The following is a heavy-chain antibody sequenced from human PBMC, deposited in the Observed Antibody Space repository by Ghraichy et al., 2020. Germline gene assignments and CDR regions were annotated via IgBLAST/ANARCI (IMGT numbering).Heavy chain of an antibody. CDR2: IYWNDDK. D-gene: IGHD1-26*01. Sequence: SGPTLVKPTQTLTLTCTFSGFSLSTSGVGVGWIRQPPGKALEWLALIYWNDDKRYSPSLKSRLTITKDTSKNQVVLTMTNMDPVDTATYYCAHIPLRVGSVSYSGSYSCHSRVHLSCQGPPVTLSS. CDR1: GFSLSTSGVG. V-gene: IGHV2-5*01. CDR3: AHIPLRVGSVSYSGSYSCHSRVHL. J-gene: IGHJ6*02.